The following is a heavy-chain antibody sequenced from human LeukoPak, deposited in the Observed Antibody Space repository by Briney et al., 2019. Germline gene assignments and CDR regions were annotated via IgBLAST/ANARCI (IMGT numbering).Heavy chain of an antibody. CDR3: ASPKKYYYDRHFDY. CDR2: IIPIFGTA. CDR1: GGTFSSYA. D-gene: IGHD3-22*01. Sequence: ASVKVSCKASGGTFSSYAISWVRQAPGQGLEWMGGIIPIFGTANYAQKFQGRVTITADGSTSTAYMELSSLRSEDTAVYYCASPKKYYYDRHFDYWGQGTLVTVSS. J-gene: IGHJ4*02. V-gene: IGHV1-69*13.